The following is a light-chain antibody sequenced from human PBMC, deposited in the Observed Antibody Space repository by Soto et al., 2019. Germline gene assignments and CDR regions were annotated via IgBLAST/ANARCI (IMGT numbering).Light chain of an antibody. V-gene: IGLV1-44*01. J-gene: IGLJ2*01. CDR2: SNN. CDR1: SSNIGSNT. CDR3: QSYDSMSVI. Sequence: QSVLTQPPSASGTPGQRVTISCSGSSSNIGSNTVNWYQQLPGTAPKLLIYSNNQRPSGVPDRFSGSKSGTSASLAISGLQSEDEADYYCQSYDSMSVIFGGGTKVTVL.